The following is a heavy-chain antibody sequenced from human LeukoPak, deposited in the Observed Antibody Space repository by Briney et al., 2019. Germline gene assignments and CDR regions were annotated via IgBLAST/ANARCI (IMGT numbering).Heavy chain of an antibody. J-gene: IGHJ4*02. CDR3: ARAPHGIDVPPKDY. CDR1: GYTFTSYG. V-gene: IGHV1-18*01. CDR2: ISAYNGNT. Sequence: ASVKVSCKASGYTFTSYGISWVRQAPGQGLEWMGWISAYNGNTNYAQKLQGRVTMTTDTSTSTAYMELRSLRSDDTAVYYCARAPHGIDVPPKDYWGQGTLVTVSS. D-gene: IGHD2-2*01.